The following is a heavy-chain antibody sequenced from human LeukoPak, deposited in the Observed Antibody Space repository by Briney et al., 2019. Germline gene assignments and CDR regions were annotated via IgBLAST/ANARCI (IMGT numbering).Heavy chain of an antibody. J-gene: IGHJ4*02. CDR2: IYYSGST. D-gene: IGHD3-3*01. Sequence: SETLSLTCTVSGGSISSYYWSWIRQPPGKGLEWIGYIYYSGSTNYNPSLKSRVTLSVDTSKNQFSLKLSSVTAADTAVYYCARGLDFWSGYFDYWGQGTLVTVSS. CDR1: GGSISSYY. CDR3: ARGLDFWSGYFDY. V-gene: IGHV4-59*01.